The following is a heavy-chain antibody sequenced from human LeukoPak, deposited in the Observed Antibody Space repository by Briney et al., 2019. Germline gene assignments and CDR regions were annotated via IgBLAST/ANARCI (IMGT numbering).Heavy chain of an antibody. Sequence: GGSLRLSCAASGFTFSSYSMNWVHQAPGKGLEWVSSISSSSSYIYYADSVKGRFTISRDNAKNSLYLQMNSLRAEDTAVYYCARGGQSTYSSGWYHYFDYWGQGTLVTVSS. J-gene: IGHJ4*02. V-gene: IGHV3-21*01. CDR1: GFTFSSYS. CDR2: ISSSSSYI. CDR3: ARGGQSTYSSGWYHYFDY. D-gene: IGHD6-19*01.